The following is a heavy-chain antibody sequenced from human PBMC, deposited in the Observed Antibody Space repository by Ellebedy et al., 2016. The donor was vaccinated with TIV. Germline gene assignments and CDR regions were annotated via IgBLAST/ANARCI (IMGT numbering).Heavy chain of an antibody. CDR2: ISGSGGST. D-gene: IGHD1-26*01. CDR1: GFTFSSYA. J-gene: IGHJ6*02. Sequence: GGSLRLSXAASGFTFSSYAMSWVRQAPGKGLEWVSAISGSGGSTYYADSVKGRFTISRDNAKNSLYLQMNSLRAEDTAVYYCARVPSYYEENGMDVWGQGTTVTVSS. V-gene: IGHV3-23*01. CDR3: ARVPSYYEENGMDV.